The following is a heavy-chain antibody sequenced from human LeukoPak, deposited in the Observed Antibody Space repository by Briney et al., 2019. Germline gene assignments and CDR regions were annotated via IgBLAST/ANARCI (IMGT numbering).Heavy chain of an antibody. J-gene: IGHJ3*01. CDR3: AKVFRGWELRDGFDV. CDR2: ISRSGGRI. CDR1: GITLSDFA. V-gene: IGHV3-23*01. D-gene: IGHD1-26*01. Sequence: GSLRLSCTASGITLSDFAMNWVRQAPGKGLEWVSSISRSGGRIDYADSVKGRFTISRDNANSTVYVQMNSLRAEDTAVYYCAKVFRGWELRDGFDVWGQGTMVTVSS.